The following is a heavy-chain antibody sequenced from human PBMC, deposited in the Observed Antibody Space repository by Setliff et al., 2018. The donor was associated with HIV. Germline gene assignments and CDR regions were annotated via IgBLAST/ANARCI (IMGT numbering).Heavy chain of an antibody. D-gene: IGHD3-3*01. CDR3: ARMRELYDFWSGSLVYFDY. Sequence: SGPTLVNPTETLTLTCTVSGFSLSNARMGVSWIRQPPGKALEWLAYIFSDAEKSYSTSLKSRLTSSKYTSKSQVVLTMTHMDPVETATYYCARMRELYDFWSGSLVYFDYWGQGTLVTVSS. V-gene: IGHV2-26*01. CDR2: IFSDAEK. J-gene: IGHJ4*02. CDR1: GFSLSNARMG.